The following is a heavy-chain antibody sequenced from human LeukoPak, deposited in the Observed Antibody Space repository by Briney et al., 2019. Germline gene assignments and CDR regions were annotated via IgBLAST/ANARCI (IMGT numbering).Heavy chain of an antibody. CDR2: IYYSGST. CDR3: ATLSGGQLWSSFDY. CDR1: GGSISSGGYY. D-gene: IGHD5-18*01. V-gene: IGHV4-31*03. J-gene: IGHJ4*02. Sequence: SETLSLTCTVSGGSISSGGYYWSWIRQHPGKGLEWIGYIYYSGSTYYNPSLKSRVTISIDTSKNQFSLKLSSVTAADTAVYYCATLSGGQLWSSFDYWGQGTPVTVSS.